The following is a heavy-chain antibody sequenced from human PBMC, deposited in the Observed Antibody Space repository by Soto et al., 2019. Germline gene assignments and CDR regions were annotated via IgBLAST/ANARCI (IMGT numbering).Heavy chain of an antibody. CDR3: ASATTVGWSAQGY. CDR1: GFIFRNFD. V-gene: IGHV3-21*01. D-gene: IGHD3-3*01. Sequence: PGGSLRLSCAASGFIFRNFDMNWVRQAPGKGLEWVSSISSSSSYIYYADSVKGRFSISRDNAKKSLYLQMNSLRPEDTAVYYCASATTVGWSAQGYWGHGTLVTVSS. J-gene: IGHJ4*01. CDR2: ISSSSSYI.